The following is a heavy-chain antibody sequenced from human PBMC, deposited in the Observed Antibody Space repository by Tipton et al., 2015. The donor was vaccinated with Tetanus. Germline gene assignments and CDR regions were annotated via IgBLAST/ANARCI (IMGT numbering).Heavy chain of an antibody. Sequence: QLVQSGAEMRKPGESLKISCKASGHNSRSYWVSWVRQMPGKGLEWMGLIYPGDSDATYSPAFQGQVTISADKSISTAYLQWTSLKASDTAIYFCARLPKHYSASGSTWGQGTLVTVSS. V-gene: IGHV5-51*01. J-gene: IGHJ5*02. CDR3: ARLPKHYSASGST. D-gene: IGHD3-10*01. CDR2: IYPGDSDA. CDR1: GHNSRSYW.